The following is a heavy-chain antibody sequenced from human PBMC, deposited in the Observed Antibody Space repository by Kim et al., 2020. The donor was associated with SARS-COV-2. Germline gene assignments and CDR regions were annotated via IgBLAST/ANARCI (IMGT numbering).Heavy chain of an antibody. Sequence: ASVKVSCKASGYTFSNYGISWVRLAPGQGLEWMGWISGSNGATKYAQKFKGRVTMTTDTSADTAYMELRSLRSDDTVLYYCARAHYSTNSPFFYWGQGTLVTVSS. V-gene: IGHV1-18*01. CDR3: ARAHYSTNSPFFY. D-gene: IGHD2-8*01. CDR2: ISGSNGAT. CDR1: GYTFSNYG. J-gene: IGHJ4*02.